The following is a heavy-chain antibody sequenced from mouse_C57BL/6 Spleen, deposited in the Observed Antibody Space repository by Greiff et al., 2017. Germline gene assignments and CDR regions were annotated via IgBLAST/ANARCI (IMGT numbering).Heavy chain of an antibody. Sequence: EVQLQQSGPELVKPGASVKISCKASGYSFTGYYMNWVKQSPEKSLEWIGKSNPSTGGTTYNEKFKAKATLTVDKSSSTAYRQLKRLTSEDSAVYYCARSRTDNFDYWGQGTTLTVSS. CDR2: SNPSTGGT. CDR1: GYSFTGYY. J-gene: IGHJ2*01. V-gene: IGHV1-42*01. CDR3: ARSRTDNFDY.